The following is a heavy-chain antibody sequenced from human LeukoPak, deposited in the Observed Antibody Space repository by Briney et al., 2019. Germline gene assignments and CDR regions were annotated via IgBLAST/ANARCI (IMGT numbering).Heavy chain of an antibody. CDR1: GFTFSDYY. Sequence: KSGGSLRLSCAASGFTFSDYYMSWIRQSPGKGLEWLGEISHTGNTHYNPSLKSRVTVSVDISEDMSTSRVSLNLKSVTAADTAIYYCARGPGHSFKYWGQGTRVTVSS. CDR3: ARGPGHSFKY. J-gene: IGHJ4*02. V-gene: IGHV4-34*01. CDR2: ISHTGNT. D-gene: IGHD1-1*01.